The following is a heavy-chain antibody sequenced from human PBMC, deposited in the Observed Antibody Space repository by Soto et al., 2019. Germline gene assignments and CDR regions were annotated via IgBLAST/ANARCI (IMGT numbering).Heavy chain of an antibody. V-gene: IGHV4-59*08. Sequence: SETLSLTCTVSGGSISSYYWSWIRQPPGKGLEWIGYIYYSGSTNYNPSLKSRVTISADTSKNQFSLKLSSVTAADTAVYYCARHYVWGSYRLAAYFDYWGQGTLVTVSS. CDR2: IYYSGST. D-gene: IGHD3-16*02. J-gene: IGHJ4*02. CDR1: GGSISSYY. CDR3: ARHYVWGSYRLAAYFDY.